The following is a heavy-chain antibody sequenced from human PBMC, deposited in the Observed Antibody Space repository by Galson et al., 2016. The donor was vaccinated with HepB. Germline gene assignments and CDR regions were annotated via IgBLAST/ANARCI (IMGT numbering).Heavy chain of an antibody. J-gene: IGHJ4*01. CDR1: GFTFSSNW. Sequence: SLRLSCAASGFTFSSNWMGWVRQSPGKGLEWVAIIKQDGSEKYYVDSVKGRFTISRDNAKKSLYLQMNSLRAEDTAVYYCARVGIGSSWYFDYWGRNPGHRLL. CDR3: ARVGIGSSWYFDY. CDR2: IKQDGSEK. D-gene: IGHD6-13*01. V-gene: IGHV3-7*01.